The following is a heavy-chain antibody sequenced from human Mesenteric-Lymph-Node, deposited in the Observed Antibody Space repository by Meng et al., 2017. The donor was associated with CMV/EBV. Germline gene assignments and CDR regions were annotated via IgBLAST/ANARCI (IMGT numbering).Heavy chain of an antibody. Sequence: SQTLSLTCAVYGGSFSGYYWSWIRQPPGKGLEWIGEINHSGSTNYNPSLKSRVTISVDTSKNQLSLKLSSVTAADTAVYYCARGGYQLLYRYFDYWGQGTLVTVSS. CDR3: ARGGYQLLYRYFDY. V-gene: IGHV4-34*01. D-gene: IGHD2-2*02. CDR1: GGSFSGYY. CDR2: INHSGST. J-gene: IGHJ4*02.